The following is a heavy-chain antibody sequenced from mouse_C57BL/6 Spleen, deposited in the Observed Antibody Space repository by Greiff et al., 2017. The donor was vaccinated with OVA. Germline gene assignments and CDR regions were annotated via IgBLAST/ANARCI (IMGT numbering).Heavy chain of an antibody. CDR2: IYPSDSET. V-gene: IGHV1-61*01. J-gene: IGHJ3*01. CDR1: GYTFTSYW. D-gene: IGHD1-1*01. CDR3: ARGITTVVAKAY. Sequence: QVQLQQPGAELVRPGSSVKLSCKASGYTFTSYWMDWVKQRPGQGLEWIGNIYPSDSETHYNQKFKDKATLTVDKSSSTAYMQLSSLTSEDSAVYYCARGITTVVAKAYWGQGTLVTVSA.